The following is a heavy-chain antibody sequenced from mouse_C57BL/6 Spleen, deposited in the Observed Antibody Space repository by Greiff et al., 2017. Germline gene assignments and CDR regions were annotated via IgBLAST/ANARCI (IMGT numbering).Heavy chain of an antibody. CDR2: IDPNSGGT. Sequence: QVQLQQPGAELVKPGSSVKLSCKASCYTFTSYWMHWVKQRPGRGLEWIGRIDPNSGGTKYNEQFKSKATLTVDKPSSTAYMQLSSLTSEDSAVYYCAREGITTVVAYYYAMDYWGQGTSVTVSS. J-gene: IGHJ4*01. D-gene: IGHD1-1*01. CDR3: AREGITTVVAYYYAMDY. V-gene: IGHV1-72*01. CDR1: CYTFTSYW.